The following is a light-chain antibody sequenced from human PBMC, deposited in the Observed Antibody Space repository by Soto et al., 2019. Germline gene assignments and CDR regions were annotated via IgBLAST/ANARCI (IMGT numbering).Light chain of an antibody. J-gene: IGLJ1*01. Sequence: QSALTQPASVSGSPGQSITISCTGTSSDVGGYNYVSWYQQHPGKAPKLMIYEVSNRPLGVSNRFSGSKSGNTASLTISGLQAEAEADYYCSSYTSSSIDHVFGTGTKVTVL. CDR3: SSYTSSSIDHV. CDR2: EVS. CDR1: SSDVGGYNY. V-gene: IGLV2-14*01.